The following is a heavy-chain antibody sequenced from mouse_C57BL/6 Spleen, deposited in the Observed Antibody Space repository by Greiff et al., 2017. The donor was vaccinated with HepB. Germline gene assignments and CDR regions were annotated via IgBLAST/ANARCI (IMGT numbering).Heavy chain of an antibody. Sequence: VQLQQSGAELMKPGASVKLSCKATGYTFTGYWIEWVKQRPGHGLEWIGEILPGSGSTNYNEKFKGKATFTADTSSNTAYMQLSSLTTEDSASYYCARTKDYGSSYLYYFDYWGQGTTLTVSS. CDR1: GYTFTGYW. CDR2: ILPGSGST. CDR3: ARTKDYGSSYLYYFDY. D-gene: IGHD1-1*01. V-gene: IGHV1-9*01. J-gene: IGHJ2*01.